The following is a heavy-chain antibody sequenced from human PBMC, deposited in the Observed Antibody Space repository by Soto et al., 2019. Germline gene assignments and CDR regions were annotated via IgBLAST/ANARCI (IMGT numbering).Heavy chain of an antibody. CDR1: GFTFSDHY. CDR3: TRVGVTCSGGSCYSGWGAFDI. J-gene: IGHJ3*02. CDR2: TRNKANSYTT. Sequence: GGSLRLSCAASGFTFSDHYMDWVRQAPGKGLEWVGRTRNKANSYTTEYAASVKGRFTISRDDSKNSLYLQMNSLKTEDTAVYYCTRVGVTCSGGSCYSGWGAFDIWGQGTMVTVSS. D-gene: IGHD2-15*01. V-gene: IGHV3-72*01.